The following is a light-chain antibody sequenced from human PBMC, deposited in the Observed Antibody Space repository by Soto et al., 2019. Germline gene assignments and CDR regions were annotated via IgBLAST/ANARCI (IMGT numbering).Light chain of an antibody. CDR3: QSYDSSLSAPYV. Sequence: QSVLTQPASVSGSPGQSITISCTGSSSNIGAGYDVHWYQQLPGTAPKLLIYGNSNRPSGVPDRFSGSKSGTSASLAITGLQAEDEADYYCQSYDSSLSAPYVFGTGTKVTVL. V-gene: IGLV1-40*01. CDR1: SSNIGAGYD. CDR2: GNS. J-gene: IGLJ1*01.